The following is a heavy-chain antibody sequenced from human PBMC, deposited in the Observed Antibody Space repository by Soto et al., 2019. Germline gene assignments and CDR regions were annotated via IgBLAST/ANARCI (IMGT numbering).Heavy chain of an antibody. Sequence: QVQLQESGPGLVKPSETLSLTCTVSGGSISSYCWSWVRQPPGEGLEWIANICNSGATNYNPCLKSRVVISVDTPSTQSSLKLSSVTAADTAVYYCARGVGRSGSNLDSWGKGTLVTVSS. CDR2: ICNSGAT. D-gene: IGHD1-26*01. J-gene: IGHJ4*02. V-gene: IGHV4-59*01. CDR1: GGSISSYC. CDR3: ARGVGRSGSNLDS.